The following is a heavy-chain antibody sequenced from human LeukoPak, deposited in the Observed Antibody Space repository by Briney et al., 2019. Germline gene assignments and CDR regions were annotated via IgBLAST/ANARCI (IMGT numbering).Heavy chain of an antibody. CDR1: GFSFSNFG. CDR3: ARVEDCSGGGCSYYYYGMDV. J-gene: IGHJ6*02. D-gene: IGHD2-15*01. CDR2: ISFDGRDK. Sequence: GRSLRLSCAASGFSFSNFGMHWVRQAPGKGLEWVAVISFDGRDKYLADSVKGRFTVSRDNSKNTLYLQMNSLRAEDTAVYYCARVEDCSGGGCSYYYYGMDVWGQGTTVTVSS. V-gene: IGHV3-30*03.